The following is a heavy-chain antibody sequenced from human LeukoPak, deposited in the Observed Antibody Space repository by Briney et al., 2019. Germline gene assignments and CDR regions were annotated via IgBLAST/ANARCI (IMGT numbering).Heavy chain of an antibody. Sequence: ASVKVSCKASGYTFTGYYMHWVRQAPGQGLEWMGWINPNSGGTNYAQKFQGRVTMTRDTSISTAYMELSRLRSDDTAVYYCARDVLGYNRAGYSSSWSNPRSVPHFDPWGQGTLVTVSS. J-gene: IGHJ5*02. V-gene: IGHV1-2*02. D-gene: IGHD6-13*01. CDR3: ARDVLGYNRAGYSSSWSNPRSVPHFDP. CDR1: GYTFTGYY. CDR2: INPNSGGT.